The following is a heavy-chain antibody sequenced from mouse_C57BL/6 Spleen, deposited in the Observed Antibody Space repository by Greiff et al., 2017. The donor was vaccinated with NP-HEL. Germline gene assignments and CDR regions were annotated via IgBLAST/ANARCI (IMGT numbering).Heavy chain of an antibody. D-gene: IGHD1-1*01. Sequence: QVQLQQSGAELVRPGSSVKLSCKASGYTFTSYWMHWVKQRPIQGLEWIGNIDPSDSETHYNQKFKDKATLTVDKSSSTAYMQLSSLTSEDSAVYYCARGIYYYEADFDYWGQGTTLTVSS. CDR3: ARGIYYYEADFDY. J-gene: IGHJ2*01. CDR1: GYTFTSYW. V-gene: IGHV1-52*01. CDR2: IDPSDSET.